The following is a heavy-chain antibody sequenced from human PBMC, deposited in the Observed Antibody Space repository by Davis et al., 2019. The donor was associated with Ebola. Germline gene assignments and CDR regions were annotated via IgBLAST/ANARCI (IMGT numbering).Heavy chain of an antibody. V-gene: IGHV3-30*02. Sequence: GESLKISCAASGFIFSSYVIHWVRQAPGKGLEWVAFIRSDGINRYYADSVKGRFTISRDNSKNTVDLQMNRLRREDTAVYYCAKDWRYDSRLRKSYYYGMDVWGQGTTVTVSS. J-gene: IGHJ6*02. CDR3: AKDWRYDSRLRKSYYYGMDV. CDR2: IRSDGINR. D-gene: IGHD3-22*01. CDR1: GFIFSSYV.